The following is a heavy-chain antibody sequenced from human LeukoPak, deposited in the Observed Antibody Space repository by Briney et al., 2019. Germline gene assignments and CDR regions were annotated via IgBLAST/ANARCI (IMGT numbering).Heavy chain of an antibody. J-gene: IGHJ4*02. D-gene: IGHD2-8*01. CDR1: GFTFSSYA. CDR3: ASELMVYAHY. CDR2: ISYDGSNK. V-gene: IGHV3-30*01. Sequence: GGSLRLSCAASGFTFSSYAMHWVRQAPGKGLEWVAVISYDGSNKYYADSVKGRFTISRDNSKNTLYLQMNSLRAEDTAVYYCASELMVYAHYWGQGTPVTVSS.